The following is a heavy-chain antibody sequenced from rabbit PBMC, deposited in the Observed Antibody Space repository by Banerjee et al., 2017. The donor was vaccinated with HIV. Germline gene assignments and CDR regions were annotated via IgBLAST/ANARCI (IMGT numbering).Heavy chain of an antibody. CDR3: ARGDSYDYTDDIRLGWLDL. J-gene: IGHJ5*01. Sequence: QLKETGGGLVQPGGSLTLSCKASGFDFSSYYMSWVRQAPGKGLEWIGIIYAGKGSTYYASWVKGLFTISSDNAQNTVDLQMNSLTAADTSTYFCARGDSYDYTDDIRLGWLDLWGPGTLVTVS. V-gene: IGHV1S7*01. CDR2: IYAGKGST. CDR1: GFDFSSYY. D-gene: IGHD2-1*01.